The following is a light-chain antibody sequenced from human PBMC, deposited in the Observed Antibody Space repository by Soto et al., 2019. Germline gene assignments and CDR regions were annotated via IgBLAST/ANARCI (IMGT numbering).Light chain of an antibody. CDR3: QQYDNWPG. CDR2: GAS. V-gene: IGKV3-15*01. J-gene: IGKJ3*01. CDR1: QSVSSN. Sequence: EIVMTQSPATLSVSPGERVTLSCRASQSVSSNLAWYQQKPGQAPRLLIYGASTRATGIPARFSGSGSWTDFTLTISSLQSEDFAVYYCQQYDNWPGFGPGTKVDIK.